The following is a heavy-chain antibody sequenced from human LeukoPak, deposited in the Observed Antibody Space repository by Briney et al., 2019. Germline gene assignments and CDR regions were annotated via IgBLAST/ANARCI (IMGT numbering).Heavy chain of an antibody. CDR3: AKGSSGGRPYYFDY. CDR2: ISDSGGDT. CDR1: VFTFSSYA. D-gene: IGHD2-15*01. V-gene: IGHV3-23*01. J-gene: IGHJ4*02. Sequence: TGGSLRLSCAASVFTFSSYAMGWVRQAPGKGLEWVSAISDSGGDTYYADSVKGRFTISKDNSKNTLYLQMNGLISDDTAVYYCAKGSSGGRPYYFDYWAQGALVTVSS.